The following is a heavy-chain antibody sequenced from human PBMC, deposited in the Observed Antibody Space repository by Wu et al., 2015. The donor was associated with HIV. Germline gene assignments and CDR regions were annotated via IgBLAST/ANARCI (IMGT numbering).Heavy chain of an antibody. J-gene: IGHJ6*02. V-gene: IGHV1-18*01. CDR3: VRDQQWPTEYYHYYGMDV. D-gene: IGHD6-19*01. CDR1: GYTFTSYG. Sequence: QVRLFQSSDEVKKPGASVKVSCKASGYTFTSYGISWVRQAPGQGLEWMGWISAYNGNTDYAQKLQGRITMTTDTSMSTAYMELRSLKFDDTAVYYCVRDQQWPTEYYHYYGMDVWGLGTTVTVSS. CDR2: ISAYNGNT.